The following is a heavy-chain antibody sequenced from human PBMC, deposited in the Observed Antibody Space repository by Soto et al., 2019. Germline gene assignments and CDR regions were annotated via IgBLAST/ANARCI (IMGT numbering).Heavy chain of an antibody. CDR2: ISGSGGST. V-gene: IGHV3-23*01. D-gene: IGHD2-15*01. CDR3: AKVIDCSGGSCYSGHAFDI. Sequence: GGSLRLSCAASGFTFSSYAMSLVRQAPGKRLEWVSAISGSGGSTYYADSVKGRFTISRDNSKNTLYLQMNSLRAEDTAVYYCAKVIDCSGGSCYSGHAFDIWGQGTMVTVSS. J-gene: IGHJ3*02. CDR1: GFTFSSYA.